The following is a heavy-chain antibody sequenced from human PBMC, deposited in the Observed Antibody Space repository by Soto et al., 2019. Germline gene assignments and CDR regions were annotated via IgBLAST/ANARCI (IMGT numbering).Heavy chain of an antibody. V-gene: IGHV4-59*08. J-gene: IGHJ4*02. D-gene: IGHD1-1*01. CDR2: IYYSGGT. CDR3: ARRYGYSFDY. Sequence: QVQLQESGPGLVKPSETLSLTCTVSGGSISSYYWSWIRQPPGRGLGWIGYIYYSGGTNYNPSLKSRVTISVDTSKNRCSLKLSSVTAADTAVYYCARRYGYSFDYWGQGTLVTVSS. CDR1: GGSISSYY.